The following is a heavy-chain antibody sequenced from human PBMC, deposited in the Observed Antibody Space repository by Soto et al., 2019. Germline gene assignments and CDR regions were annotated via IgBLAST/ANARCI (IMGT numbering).Heavy chain of an antibody. D-gene: IGHD3-16*01. CDR3: VRSGHTFGGVI. J-gene: IGHJ4*02. CDR1: GASINNYY. CDR2: MFSSGRS. Sequence: SETLSLTCSVSGASINNYYGTWVRQPPGRGVEWIAFMFSSGRSSYNSSLKSRVTMSVDTSMNQFSLKMRSVTAADTAVYYCVRSGHTFGGVIWGQGIPVTVSS. V-gene: IGHV4-59*12.